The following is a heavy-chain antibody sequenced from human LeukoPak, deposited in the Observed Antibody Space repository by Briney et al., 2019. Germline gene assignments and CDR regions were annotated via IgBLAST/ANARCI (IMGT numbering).Heavy chain of an antibody. V-gene: IGHV4-38-2*02. D-gene: IGHD2-2*01. CDR2: IYHNGST. CDR1: GYSISSGYY. CDR3: AREVVPA. Sequence: SETLSLTCTVSGYSISSGYYWGWIRQPPGKGLEWIGSIYHNGSTYYNPSLKSRVTISVDTSKNQFSLKLSSVTAADTAVYYCAREVVPAWGQGTLVTVSS. J-gene: IGHJ5*02.